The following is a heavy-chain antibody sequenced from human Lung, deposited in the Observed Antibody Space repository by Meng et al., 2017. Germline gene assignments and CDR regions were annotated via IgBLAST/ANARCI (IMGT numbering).Heavy chain of an antibody. CDR2: INHSGST. CDR1: GGSFSDYY. D-gene: IGHD4-11*01. CDR3: ARGPTTMAHDFDY. V-gene: IGHV4-34*01. J-gene: IGHJ4*02. Sequence: VQLPQGGAVLLKPSETLSLTGGASGGSFSDYYWSWIRQPPGKGLEWIGEINHSGSTNYNPSLESRATISVDTSQNNLSLKLSSVTAADSAVYYCARGPTTMAHDFDYWGQGTLVTVSS.